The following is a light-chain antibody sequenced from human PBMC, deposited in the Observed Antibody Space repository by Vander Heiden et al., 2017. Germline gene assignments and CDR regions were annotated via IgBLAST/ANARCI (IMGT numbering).Light chain of an antibody. CDR2: DVS. Sequence: QAALTQPASVSGSAGQSINISCTGSNSYVGGYIYVPWYQQHPGKAPKLSMFDVSNRPSGVSNRFPGSKSGNKESLNISGLQTEDEADYDCSSYTGSITWVFGGGTKVTVL. V-gene: IGLV2-14*03. J-gene: IGLJ3*02. CDR1: NSYVGGYIY. CDR3: SSYTGSITWV.